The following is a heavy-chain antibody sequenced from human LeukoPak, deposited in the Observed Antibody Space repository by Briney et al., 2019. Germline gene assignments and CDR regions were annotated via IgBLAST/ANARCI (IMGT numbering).Heavy chain of an antibody. CDR3: ARDSPRITMIVVPDY. J-gene: IGHJ4*02. CDR2: ISAYNGNT. Sequence: GSVKVSCKASGYTFTSYGISWVRQAPGQGLEWMGWISAYNGNTNYAQKLQGRVTMTTDTSTSTAYMELRSLRSDDTAVYYCARDSPRITMIVVPDYWGQGTLVTVSS. V-gene: IGHV1-18*01. CDR1: GYTFTSYG. D-gene: IGHD3-22*01.